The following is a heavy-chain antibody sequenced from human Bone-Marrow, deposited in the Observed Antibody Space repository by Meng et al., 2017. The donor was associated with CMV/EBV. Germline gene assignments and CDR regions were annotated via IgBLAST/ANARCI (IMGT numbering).Heavy chain of an antibody. Sequence: GVSLTISCAASGFTFSAFSMNWVRQAPGKGLEWVSSISTTCSYIYYADSVKGRFTSSRDNAKNSLSLQMNGLRVEDTAVYYCAGFGVAITNGLDVWGQGTTVTVSS. J-gene: IGHJ6*02. CDR3: AGFGVAITNGLDV. D-gene: IGHD3-3*01. CDR2: ISTTCSYI. CDR1: GFTFSAFS. V-gene: IGHV3-21*01.